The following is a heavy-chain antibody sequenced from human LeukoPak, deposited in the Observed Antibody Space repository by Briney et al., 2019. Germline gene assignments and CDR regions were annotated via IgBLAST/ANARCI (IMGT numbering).Heavy chain of an antibody. D-gene: IGHD3-10*01. V-gene: IGHV3-53*01. CDR3: AKDTLWFGREYYFDY. J-gene: IGHJ4*02. Sequence: SGGSLRLSCAASGFTVSSNYMSWVRQAPGKGLEWVSIIYSGGSTYYADSVKGRFTISRDNSKNTLYLQMNSLRAEDTAVYYCAKDTLWFGREYYFDYWGQGTLVTVSS. CDR1: GFTVSSNY. CDR2: IYSGGST.